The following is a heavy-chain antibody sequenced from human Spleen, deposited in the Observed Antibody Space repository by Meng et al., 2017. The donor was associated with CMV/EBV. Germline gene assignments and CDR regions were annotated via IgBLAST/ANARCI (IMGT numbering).Heavy chain of an antibody. V-gene: IGHV3-23*01. D-gene: IGHD6-19*01. CDR2: ISASGGST. J-gene: IGHJ4*02. Sequence: FTFSSYAMNWVRQAPGKGLEWVSVISASGGSTYYADSVKGRFTISRDNSKNTLYLQMNSLRAEDTAVYYCAKHYSSAWQQGYYFDYWGQGTLVTVSS. CDR3: AKHYSSAWQQGYYFDY. CDR1: FTFSSYA.